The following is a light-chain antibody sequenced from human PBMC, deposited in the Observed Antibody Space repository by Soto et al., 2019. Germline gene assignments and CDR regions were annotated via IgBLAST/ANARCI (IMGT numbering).Light chain of an antibody. CDR1: SSDVGGYNY. CDR2: DVS. CDR3: NSYTSSSTRV. V-gene: IGLV2-14*01. J-gene: IGLJ2*01. Sequence: QSVLTQPASVSGSPGQSITSSCTGTSSDVGGYNYVSWYQQHPGKAPKLLIYDVSKWPSGVSNRFSGSKSGNTASLTISGLQAEDEADYYCNSYTSSSTRVFGGGTKLTVL.